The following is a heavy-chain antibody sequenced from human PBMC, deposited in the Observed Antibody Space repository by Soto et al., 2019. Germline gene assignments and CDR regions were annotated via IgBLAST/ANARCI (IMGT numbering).Heavy chain of an antibody. CDR3: ARAYYYDSSGYYYGY. CDR1: GGTLSSYA. D-gene: IGHD3-22*01. J-gene: IGHJ4*02. Sequence: SVKVSCKASGGTLSSYAISWVRQAPGQGHEWMGGIIPIFGTANYAQKFQGRVTITADESTSTAYMELSSLRSEDTAVYYCARAYYYDSSGYYYGYCGQGALVTVSS. CDR2: IIPIFGTA. V-gene: IGHV1-69*13.